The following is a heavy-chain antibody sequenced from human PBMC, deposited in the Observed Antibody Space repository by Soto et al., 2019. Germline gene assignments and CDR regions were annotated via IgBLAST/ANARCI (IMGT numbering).Heavy chain of an antibody. CDR3: ARREFVSVPPTNPRTQFYHYYYGMDV. CDR1: GYTFASYG. D-gene: IGHD2-2*01. CDR2: ISAYNGNT. Sequence: ASVKVSCKASGYTFASYGISWVRQAPGQGLEWMGWISAYNGNTNYAQKLQGRVTMTTDTSTSTAYLELRSLRSDDTAVYYCARREFVSVPPTNPRTQFYHYYYGMDVRGQGTTVTVSS. J-gene: IGHJ6*02. V-gene: IGHV1-18*01.